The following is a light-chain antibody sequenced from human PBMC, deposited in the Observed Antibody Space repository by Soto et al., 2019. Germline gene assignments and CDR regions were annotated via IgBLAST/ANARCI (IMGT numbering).Light chain of an antibody. V-gene: IGKV1-39*01. J-gene: IGKJ2*01. CDR1: QSISKY. CDR2: AAS. CDR3: QQSYNTPRS. Sequence: DIQMTQSPSSLSASVGDRVTITCRASQSISKYFNWYQQKPGKAPRLLIYAASSLQSGVPSRFSGSGSGTDFTLTISSLQPEDFATYYCQQSYNTPRSFGQGTKLEIK.